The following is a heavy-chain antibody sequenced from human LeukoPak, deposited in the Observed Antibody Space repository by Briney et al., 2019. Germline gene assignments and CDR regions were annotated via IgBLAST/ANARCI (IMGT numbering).Heavy chain of an antibody. CDR3: ARAGPSSSWHQFDY. Sequence: GGSLRLSCAASGFTVSRNYMSWVRQAPGKGLEWVSVIYSGGRTYYADSVKGRFTISRDNSKNTLYLQMNRLGAEDTAVYYCARAGPSSSWHQFDYWGQGTLVTVSS. D-gene: IGHD6-13*01. J-gene: IGHJ4*02. V-gene: IGHV3-66*01. CDR1: GFTVSRNY. CDR2: IYSGGRT.